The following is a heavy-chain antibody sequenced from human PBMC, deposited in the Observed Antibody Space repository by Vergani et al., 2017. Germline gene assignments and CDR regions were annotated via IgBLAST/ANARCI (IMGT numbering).Heavy chain of an antibody. Sequence: QLQLQESGPGLVKPSATLSLTCSVSGASIRSSNDYWGWIRQPPGKGLEWIASIYCSGSTYYNPSLKSRVTISVDTSKNQFSLKLSSVTAAETAVYFCARHSTVEWLVKLGWIDPWGQGILVTVSS. V-gene: IGHV4-39*01. CDR3: ARHSTVEWLVKLGWIDP. CDR2: IYCSGST. CDR1: GASIRSSNDY. D-gene: IGHD6-19*01. J-gene: IGHJ5*02.